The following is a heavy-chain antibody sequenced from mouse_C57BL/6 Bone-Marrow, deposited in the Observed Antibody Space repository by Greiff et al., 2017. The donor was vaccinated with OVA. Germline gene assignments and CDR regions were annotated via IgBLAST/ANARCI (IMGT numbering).Heavy chain of an antibody. CDR3: AREWWFAY. J-gene: IGHJ3*01. V-gene: IGHV5-17*01. D-gene: IGHD1-3*01. CDR1: GFTFSDYG. Sequence: EVQLVESGGGLVKPGGSLKLSCAASGFTFSDYGMHWVRQAPEKGLEWVAYISSGSSTIYYADTVKGRFTISRDNAKHTLFLQMTSLRAEDTAMYYCAREWWFAYWGQGTLVTVSA. CDR2: ISSGSSTI.